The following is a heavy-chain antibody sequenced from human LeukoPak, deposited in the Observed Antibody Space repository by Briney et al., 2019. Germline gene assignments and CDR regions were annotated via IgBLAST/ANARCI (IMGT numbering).Heavy chain of an antibody. CDR2: TSGTGGST. Sequence: TGGSLRLSCAGSGFPFSRYALSWVRQAPGKGLEWVSFTSGTGGSTYYADSVKGRVTISRDNSKNTIYMQMNSLRAEDTAVYYCAIIPASNPFDYWGQGTLVTVSS. J-gene: IGHJ4*02. CDR3: AIIPASNPFDY. CDR1: GFPFSRYA. D-gene: IGHD2-21*01. V-gene: IGHV3-23*01.